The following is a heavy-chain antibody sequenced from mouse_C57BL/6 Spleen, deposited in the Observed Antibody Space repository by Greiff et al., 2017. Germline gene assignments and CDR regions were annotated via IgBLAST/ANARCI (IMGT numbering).Heavy chain of an antibody. CDR1: GYTFTSYW. D-gene: IGHD2-5*01. CDR3: ARESNPFDY. CDR2: NDPSDSYT. Sequence: QVQLQQPGAELVMPGASVKLSCKASGYTFTSYWMHWVKQRPGQGLEWIGENDPSDSYTNYNQKFKGKSTLTVDKSSSTAYMKLSSLTSEDSAVYYCARESNPFDYWGQGTTLTVSS. V-gene: IGHV1-69*01. J-gene: IGHJ2*01.